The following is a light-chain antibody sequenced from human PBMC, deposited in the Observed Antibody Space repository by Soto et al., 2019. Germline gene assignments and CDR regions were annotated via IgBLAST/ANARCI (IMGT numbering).Light chain of an antibody. V-gene: IGKV1-12*01. CDR1: QSISSW. J-gene: IGKJ1*01. Sequence: TQSPATLSASVGDRVTITCRASQSISSWLAWYQQKPGKAPKLLIYAASSLQSGVPSRFSGSGSGTDFTLTISSLQPEDFATYYCQQANSFPWTFGQGTKVDIK. CDR3: QQANSFPWT. CDR2: AAS.